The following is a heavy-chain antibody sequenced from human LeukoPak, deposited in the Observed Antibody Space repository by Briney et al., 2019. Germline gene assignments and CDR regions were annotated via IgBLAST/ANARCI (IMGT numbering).Heavy chain of an antibody. J-gene: IGHJ6*03. Sequence: GKSLKISCKGSGYTFTSYWIGWVRQVPGRGLEWMGIIHPGDSDTTYSPSFQGQVTISADKSIGIAYLQWSSLKASDTAMYYCARLTYYARYYMDVWGKGTTVTVSS. CDR2: IHPGDSDT. V-gene: IGHV5-51*01. CDR1: GYTFTSYW. D-gene: IGHD3-3*01. CDR3: ARLTYYARYYMDV.